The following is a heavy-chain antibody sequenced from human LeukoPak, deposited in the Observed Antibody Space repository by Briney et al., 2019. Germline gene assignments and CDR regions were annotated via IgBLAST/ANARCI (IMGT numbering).Heavy chain of an antibody. CDR3: AREGSNWAFRNFDY. CDR1: GGSFSGYY. CDR2: INHSGST. D-gene: IGHD7-27*01. Sequence: SETLSLTCAVYGGSFSGYYWSWIRQPPGKGLEWIGEINHSGSTNYNPSLKSRVTISVDTSKNQFSLKLSSVTAADTAVYYCAREGSNWAFRNFDYWGQGTLVTVSS. V-gene: IGHV4-34*01. J-gene: IGHJ4*02.